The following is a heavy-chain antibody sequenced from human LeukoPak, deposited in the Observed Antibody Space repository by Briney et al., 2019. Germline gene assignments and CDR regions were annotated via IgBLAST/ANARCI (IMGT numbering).Heavy chain of an antibody. CDR2: IIYIFGTA. J-gene: IGHJ5*02. D-gene: IGHD2-2*01. Sequence: ASVKVSCKASGGTXSSYAISGVRQAPGQGLEWMAGIIYIFGTANYAQKFQGRVTITADESTSTAYMELSSLRSEDTAVYYCAAWARYCSSTSCYEGGWFDPWGQGTLVTVSS. CDR3: AAWARYCSSTSCYEGGWFDP. V-gene: IGHV1-69*13. CDR1: GGTXSSYA.